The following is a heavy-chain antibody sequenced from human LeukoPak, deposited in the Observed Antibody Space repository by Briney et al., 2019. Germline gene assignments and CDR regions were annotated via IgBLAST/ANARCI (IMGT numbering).Heavy chain of an antibody. CDR3: ARATYYYYGMDV. Sequence: SQTLSLTCIVSGGSTSSGSYYWSWIRQPAGKGLEWIGRIYTSGSTNYNPSLKSRVTISVDTSKNQFSLKLSPVTAADTAVYYCARATYYYYGMDVWGQGTTVTVSS. CDR2: IYTSGST. CDR1: GGSTSSGSYY. V-gene: IGHV4-61*02. J-gene: IGHJ6*02.